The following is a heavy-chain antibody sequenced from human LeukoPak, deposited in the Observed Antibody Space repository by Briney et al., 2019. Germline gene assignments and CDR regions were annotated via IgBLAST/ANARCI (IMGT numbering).Heavy chain of an antibody. CDR2: IRYDGSNK. V-gene: IGHV3-30*02. J-gene: IGHJ4*02. CDR3: ARDRGYYYRGENYFDY. CDR1: GFTFSNYG. Sequence: GGSLRLSCAASGFTFSNYGMHWVRQAPGKGLEWVAFIRYDGSNKYYADSVKGRFTISRDNSKNTLYLQMNSLRAEDTAVYYCARDRGYYYRGENYFDYWGQGTLVTVSS. D-gene: IGHD3-10*01.